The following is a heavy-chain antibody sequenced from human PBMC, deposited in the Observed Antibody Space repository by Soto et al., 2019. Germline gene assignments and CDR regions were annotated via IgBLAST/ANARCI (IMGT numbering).Heavy chain of an antibody. V-gene: IGHV4-31*03. J-gene: IGHJ4*02. CDR1: GVSINRNDYY. CDR3: ATLPITISGNYYFDY. Sequence: TLPLTCTVSGVSINRNDYYWSWIRQHPEKGLEWIGYIYYTGSTYYNPSLKSRLTISVDTSKNQFSLTVSSVTAADTAVYYCATLPITISGNYYFDYWGRGTLVTVSS. CDR2: IYYTGST. D-gene: IGHD3-3*01.